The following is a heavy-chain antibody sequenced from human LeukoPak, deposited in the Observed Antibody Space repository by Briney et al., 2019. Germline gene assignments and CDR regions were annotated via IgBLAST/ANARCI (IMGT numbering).Heavy chain of an antibody. CDR3: AREGRGVSYYMDV. CDR1: GFTFNSYG. D-gene: IGHD6-19*01. Sequence: GGSLRLSCAASGFTFNSYGIHWVRQAPGKGLEWVAFIRFDGSSNSYADSVKGRFTISRDNSNNTLYLQMNSLRAEDTAVYYCAREGRGVSYYMDVWGKGTTVTVSS. V-gene: IGHV3-30*02. CDR2: IRFDGSSN. J-gene: IGHJ6*03.